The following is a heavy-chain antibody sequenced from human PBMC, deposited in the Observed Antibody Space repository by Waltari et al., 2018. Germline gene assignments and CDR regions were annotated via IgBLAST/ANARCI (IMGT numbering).Heavy chain of an antibody. Sequence: QVQVVESGGGVVQPGGSLRPPCAASGFPPGNYGWHWVRQAPGKGLEWVAVIQYDGSIKNYADSVKGRFTISRENSKHTLYLEMNSLRAEDTAVYYCAREFSRICFHALDGWGQGTAVTVSS. V-gene: IGHV3-33*05. D-gene: IGHD3-3*02. CDR3: AREFSRICFHALDG. J-gene: IGHJ6*02. CDR2: IQYDGSIK. CDR1: GFPPGNYG.